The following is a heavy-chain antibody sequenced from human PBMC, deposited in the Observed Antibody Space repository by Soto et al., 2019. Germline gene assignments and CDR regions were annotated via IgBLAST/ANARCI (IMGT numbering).Heavy chain of an antibody. V-gene: IGHV1-69*06. CDR1: GGTFSSYA. Sequence: ASVKVSCKASGGTFSSYAISWVRQAPGQGLEWMGGIIPIFGTANYAQKFQGRVTITADKSTSTAYMELSSLRSEDTAVYYCARASSSWYYCYGMDVWGQGTTVTVSS. CDR2: IIPIFGTA. D-gene: IGHD6-13*01. J-gene: IGHJ6*02. CDR3: ARASSSWYYCYGMDV.